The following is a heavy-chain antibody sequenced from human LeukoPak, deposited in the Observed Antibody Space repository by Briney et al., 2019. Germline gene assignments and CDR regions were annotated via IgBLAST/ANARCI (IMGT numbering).Heavy chain of an antibody. CDR3: ARADSSSSESYYFDY. D-gene: IGHD6-6*01. V-gene: IGHV4-59*12. Sequence: PSETLSLTCTVSGGSIRSYYWRWIRQPPGKGLEGIGYIYYSGSTNYNPSLKRRVNISVDTYRNHFSLELSSVTHRDTAGLYCARADSSSSESYYFDYWGQGTLVTVSS. J-gene: IGHJ4*02. CDR2: IYYSGST. CDR1: GGSIRSYY.